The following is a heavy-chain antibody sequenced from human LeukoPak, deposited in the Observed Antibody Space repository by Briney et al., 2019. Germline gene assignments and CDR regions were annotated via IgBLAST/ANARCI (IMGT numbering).Heavy chain of an antibody. D-gene: IGHD3-22*01. V-gene: IGHV4-59*10. CDR2: IHTIGNT. J-gene: IGHJ4*02. CDR3: ARSILRYYFDSSGYYPYYFDY. Sequence: SETLSLTCAVYGGSFSGYYWSWIRQPAGKGLEWIGRIHTIGNTNYSPSLWRRVTISVDTSKNQFSLRLHSVTAADTAVYYCARSILRYYFDSSGYYPYYFDYWGQGMLVTVSS. CDR1: GGSFSGYY.